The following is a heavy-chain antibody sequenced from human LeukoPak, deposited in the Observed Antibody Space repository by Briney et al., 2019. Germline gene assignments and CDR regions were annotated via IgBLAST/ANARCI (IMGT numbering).Heavy chain of an antibody. CDR2: INHSGST. J-gene: IGHJ4*02. CDR3: ARWGGTLLVAPIWYFDY. CDR1: GGSFSAYY. Sequence: SDTLSLTCAVYGGSFSAYYWSWMRQPPGKGLEWMGEINHSGSTNYNPPLKRRVTISVDQSRNQFSLKLSSVTAADTAVYYCARWGGTLLVAPIWYFDYWGQGTLVTVST. D-gene: IGHD1/OR15-1a*01. V-gene: IGHV4-34*01.